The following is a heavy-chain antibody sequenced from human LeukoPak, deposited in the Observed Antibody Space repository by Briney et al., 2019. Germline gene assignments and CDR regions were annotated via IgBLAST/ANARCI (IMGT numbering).Heavy chain of an antibody. CDR1: GFTFSSYA. CDR2: ISYDGSNK. CDR3: VKSGNLLFDS. Sequence: GRSLRLSCAASGFTFSSYAMHWVRQAPGKGLEWVAVISYDGSNKYYADSVKGRFTISRDNSKNTLYLQMNSLRAEDTAVYFCVKSGNLLFDSWGQGTLVTVSS. J-gene: IGHJ4*02. V-gene: IGHV3-30*04. D-gene: IGHD1-26*01.